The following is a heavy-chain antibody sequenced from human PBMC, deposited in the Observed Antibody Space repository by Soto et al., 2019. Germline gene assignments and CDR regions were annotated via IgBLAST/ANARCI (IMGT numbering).Heavy chain of an antibody. CDR3: ARLECSSTSCYGSADP. D-gene: IGHD2-2*01. CDR1: GYSFTSYW. V-gene: IGHV5-10-1*01. J-gene: IGHJ5*02. Sequence: PGESLKISCKGSGYSFTSYWISWVRQMPGKGLEWMGRIDPSDSYTNYSPSFQGHVTISADKSISTAYLQWSSLKASGTAMYYCARLECSSTSCYGSADPWGQGTLVTVSS. CDR2: IDPSDSYT.